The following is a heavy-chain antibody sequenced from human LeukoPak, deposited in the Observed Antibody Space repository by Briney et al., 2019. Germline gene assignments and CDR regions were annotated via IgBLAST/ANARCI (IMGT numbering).Heavy chain of an antibody. CDR3: ARDQKSSSSFLVGYYYYYMDV. Sequence: ASVKVSCKASGYTFTGYYMHWVRQAPGQGLEWMGWINPNSGGTNYAQKFQGRVTMTRDTSISTAYMELSRLRSDDTAVYYCARDQKSSSSFLVGYYYYYMDVWGKGTTVTASS. CDR1: GYTFTGYY. V-gene: IGHV1-2*02. CDR2: INPNSGGT. D-gene: IGHD6-13*01. J-gene: IGHJ6*03.